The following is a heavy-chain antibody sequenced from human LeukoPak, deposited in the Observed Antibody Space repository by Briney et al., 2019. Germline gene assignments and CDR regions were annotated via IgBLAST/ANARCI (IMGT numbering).Heavy chain of an antibody. V-gene: IGHV3-21*01. D-gene: IGHD6-19*01. CDR1: GFTFSSYS. J-gene: IGHJ4*02. Sequence: AGGSLRLSCAASGFTFSSYSMNWVRQAPGKGLEWVSSISSSSSYIYYADSVKGRFTISRDNAKNSLYLQMNSLRAEDTAVYYCARVAAIAVAGTPDYWGQGTLVTVSS. CDR3: ARVAAIAVAGTPDY. CDR2: ISSSSSYI.